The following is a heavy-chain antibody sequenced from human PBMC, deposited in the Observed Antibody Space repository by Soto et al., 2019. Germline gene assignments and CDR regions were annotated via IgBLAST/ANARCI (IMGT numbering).Heavy chain of an antibody. V-gene: IGHV3-9*01. J-gene: IGHJ6*02. D-gene: IGHD2-15*01. CDR1: GFTLDAYS. CDR2: ISWNSGSI. Sequence: PWGSLRPSCATSGFTLDAYSLHRVPPAPGKGLEWVSGISWNSGSIGYEDSVKGRFTISRDNAKNSLYLQMNSLRAEDTALCYCAKTPVDYYGMDVWGQGTTVTVSS. CDR3: AKTPVDYYGMDV.